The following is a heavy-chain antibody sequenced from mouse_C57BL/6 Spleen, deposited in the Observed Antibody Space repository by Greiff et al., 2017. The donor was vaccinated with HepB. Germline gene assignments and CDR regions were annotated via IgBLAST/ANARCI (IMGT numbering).Heavy chain of an antibody. CDR3: ARSGTVKYFDY. D-gene: IGHD3-3*01. J-gene: IGHJ2*01. V-gene: IGHV1-50*01. CDR2: IDPSDSYT. CDR1: GYTFTSYW. Sequence: QVQLKQPGAELVKPGASVKLSCKASGYTFTSYWMQWVKQRPGQGLEWIGEIDPSDSYTNYNQKFKGKATLTVDTSSSTAYMQLSSLTSEDSAVYYCARSGTVKYFDYGGQGTTLTVSS.